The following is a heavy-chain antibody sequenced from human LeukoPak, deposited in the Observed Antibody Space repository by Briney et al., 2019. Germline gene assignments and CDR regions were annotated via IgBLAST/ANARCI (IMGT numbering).Heavy chain of an antibody. CDR3: ARGPPLEWLFLDY. V-gene: IGHV4-59*01. CDR2: IYYSGST. D-gene: IGHD3-3*01. J-gene: IGHJ4*02. Sequence: SETLSLTCTVSGGSISSYYWSWLRQPPGKGLEWIGYIYYSGSTNYNPSLKSGVTISVDTSKNQFSLKLSSVTAADTAVYYCARGPPLEWLFLDYWGQGTLVTVSS. CDR1: GGSISSYY.